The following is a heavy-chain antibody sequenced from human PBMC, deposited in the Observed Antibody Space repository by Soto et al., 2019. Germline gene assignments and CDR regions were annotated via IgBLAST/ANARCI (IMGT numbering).Heavy chain of an antibody. D-gene: IGHD3-10*01. CDR2: ISAYNGNT. V-gene: IGHV1-18*01. CDR1: GYTFTSYG. Sequence: ASVKVSCKASGYTFTSYGISWVRQAPGQGLAWMGWISAYNGNTNYAQKLQGRVTMTTDTSTSTAYMELRSLRADDTAVYYCARAMVRGVIVYYFDYWGQGTLVTVSS. CDR3: ARAMVRGVIVYYFDY. J-gene: IGHJ4*02.